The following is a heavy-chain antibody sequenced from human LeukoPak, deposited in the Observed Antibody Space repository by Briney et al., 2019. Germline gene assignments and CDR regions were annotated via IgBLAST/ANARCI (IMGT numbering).Heavy chain of an antibody. D-gene: IGHD6-19*01. J-gene: IGHJ6*02. CDR3: AKDIGSGWPYYYGMDV. V-gene: IGHV3-9*01. CDR1: GFTFDDYA. Sequence: PSRSLRLSCAASGFTFDDYAMHWVRQAPGKGLEWVSGISWNSGSIGYADSVKGRFTISRDNAKNSLYLQMNSLRAEDTALYYCAKDIGSGWPYYYGMDVWGQGTTVTVSS. CDR2: ISWNSGSI.